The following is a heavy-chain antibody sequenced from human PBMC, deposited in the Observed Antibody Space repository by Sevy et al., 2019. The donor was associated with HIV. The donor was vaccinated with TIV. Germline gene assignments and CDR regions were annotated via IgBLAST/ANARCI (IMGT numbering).Heavy chain of an antibody. J-gene: IGHJ6*02. CDR1: GYTFTGYY. Sequence: ASVKVSCKASGYTFTGYYMHWVRQAPGQGLEWMGWINPNSGGTNYAQKFQGWVTMTRDTSISTAYMELSRLRSDDTAVYYCARALREAYYDFWSGYYYYYGMDVWDQGTTVTVSS. CDR3: ARALREAYYDFWSGYYYYYGMDV. V-gene: IGHV1-2*04. D-gene: IGHD3-3*01. CDR2: INPNSGGT.